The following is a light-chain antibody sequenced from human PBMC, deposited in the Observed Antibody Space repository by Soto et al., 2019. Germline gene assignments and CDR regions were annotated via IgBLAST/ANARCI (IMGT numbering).Light chain of an antibody. CDR3: QQYDNLPLT. V-gene: IGKV1-33*01. CDR1: QDISNY. CDR2: DAS. J-gene: IGKJ4*01. Sequence: DIQMTQSPSSLSASVGDRVTITCHASQDISNYLNWYQQKPGKATKLLIYDASNLETGVPSRFSGSGSGTDFTFTISSLQPEDIATYYCQQYDNLPLTVGGGTKVDIK.